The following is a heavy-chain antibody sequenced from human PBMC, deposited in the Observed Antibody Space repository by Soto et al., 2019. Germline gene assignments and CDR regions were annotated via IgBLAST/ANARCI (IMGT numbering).Heavy chain of an antibody. D-gene: IGHD3-10*01. CDR1: GFTFSNYA. J-gene: IGHJ5*02. V-gene: IGHV3-23*01. CDR2: ISANGITT. Sequence: GGSLRLSCAASGFTFSNYAMSWVRQAPGKGLECVSSISANGITTYYADSVKGRFTISRDNSKNTVYVQMNTLRPEDTAMYYCARDRGSGSNNNWFDPCGQGTLVTVSS. CDR3: ARDRGSGSNNNWFDP.